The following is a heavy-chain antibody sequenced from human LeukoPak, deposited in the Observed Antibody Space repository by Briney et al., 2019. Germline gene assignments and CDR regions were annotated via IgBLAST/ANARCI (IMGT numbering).Heavy chain of an antibody. J-gene: IGHJ4*02. CDR3: ARDTYYYDSSGSRLLDY. V-gene: IGHV4-38-2*02. D-gene: IGHD3-22*01. CDR2: IHYTGST. Sequence: SETLSLTCTVSGYSISSAYYWAWIRQPPGKGLECIGNIHYTGSTYYTPSLKSRVTISLDTSKNQFSLKLSSVTAADTAVYYCARDTYYYDSSGSRLLDYWGQGTLVTVSS. CDR1: GYSISSAYY.